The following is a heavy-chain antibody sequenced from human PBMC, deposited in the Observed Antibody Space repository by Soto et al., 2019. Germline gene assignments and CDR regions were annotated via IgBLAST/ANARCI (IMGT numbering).Heavy chain of an antibody. CDR1: GGSVSSSKW. J-gene: IGHJ4*02. D-gene: IGHD1-26*01. CDR2: IYHTGST. V-gene: IGHV4-4*02. CDR3: ARLSIVGATFDY. Sequence: SETLSLTRAVSGGSVSSSKWWGWVPQPPGKGLEWIGEIYHTGSTDYTPSLKSRVTMSVDTSKNQFSLKLSSVTAADTAVYYCARLSIVGATFDYWGQGTLVTVSS.